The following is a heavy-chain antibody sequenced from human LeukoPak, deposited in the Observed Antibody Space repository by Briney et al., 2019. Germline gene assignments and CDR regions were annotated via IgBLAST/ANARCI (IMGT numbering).Heavy chain of an antibody. J-gene: IGHJ4*02. Sequence: PSETLSLTCTVSGGSISSGGYYWNWIRQHPGKGLEWIGYIYYSGSTYYNPSLKSRVTISVDTSKNQFSLKLSSVTAADTAVYYCARSGYYGSGSYSAGFDYWGQGTLVTVSS. D-gene: IGHD3-10*01. V-gene: IGHV4-31*03. CDR2: IYYSGST. CDR1: GGSISSGGYY. CDR3: ARSGYYGSGSYSAGFDY.